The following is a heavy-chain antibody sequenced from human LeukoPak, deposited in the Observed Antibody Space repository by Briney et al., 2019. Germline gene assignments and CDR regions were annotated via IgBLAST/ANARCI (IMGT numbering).Heavy chain of an antibody. CDR2: VRSKANSYAT. CDR1: GFTFSGSA. D-gene: IGHD3-10*01. Sequence: PGRSLRLYCAASGFTFSGSAMHWVRQASGKGLEWVGRVRSKANSYATAYAASVKGRFTISRDDSKNTAYLQMNSLKTEDTAVYYCATMVRGVIWWGQGTLVTVSS. V-gene: IGHV3-73*01. J-gene: IGHJ4*02. CDR3: ATMVRGVIW.